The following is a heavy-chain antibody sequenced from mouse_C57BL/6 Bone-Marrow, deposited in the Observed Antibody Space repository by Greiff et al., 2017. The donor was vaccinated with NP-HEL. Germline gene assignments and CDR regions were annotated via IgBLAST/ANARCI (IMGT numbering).Heavy chain of an antibody. J-gene: IGHJ4*01. CDR1: GFSLTSYG. CDR3: AKNYGYPYYAMDY. D-gene: IGHD2-2*01. CDR2: IWRGGST. Sequence: VQLVESGPGLVQPSQSLSITCTVSGFSLTSYGVHWVRQSPGKGLEWLGVIWRGGSTDYNAAFMCRLSITKDNSKSQVFFKMNSLQADDTAIYYCAKNYGYPYYAMDYWGQGTSVTVSS. V-gene: IGHV2-5*01.